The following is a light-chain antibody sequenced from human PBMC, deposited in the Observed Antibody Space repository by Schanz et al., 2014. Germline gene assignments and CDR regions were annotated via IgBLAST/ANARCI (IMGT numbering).Light chain of an antibody. CDR2: GAS. CDR1: QSISSY. CDR3: LQHNTFPLT. Sequence: DIQMTQSPSSLSASVGDRVTITCRASQSISSYLNWYQQKPGKAPKLVIYGASSLQSGVPSRFSGSGSGTDFNLTISSLQPEDFATYYCLQHNTFPLTFGGGTKVEIK. V-gene: IGKV1-17*01. J-gene: IGKJ4*01.